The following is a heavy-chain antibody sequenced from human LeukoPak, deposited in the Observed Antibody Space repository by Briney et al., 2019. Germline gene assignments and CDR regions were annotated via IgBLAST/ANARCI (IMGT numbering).Heavy chain of an antibody. CDR3: ARAEGSSGWYMGYYYYYGMDV. J-gene: IGHJ6*02. D-gene: IGHD6-19*01. V-gene: IGHV3-30-3*01. Sequence: PGGSLRLSCAASGFTFSSYAMHWVRQAPGKGLEWVAVISYDGSNKYYADSVKGRFTISRDNSKNTLYLQMNSLRAEDTAVYYCARAEGSSGWYMGYYYYYGMDVWGQGTTATVSS. CDR1: GFTFSSYA. CDR2: ISYDGSNK.